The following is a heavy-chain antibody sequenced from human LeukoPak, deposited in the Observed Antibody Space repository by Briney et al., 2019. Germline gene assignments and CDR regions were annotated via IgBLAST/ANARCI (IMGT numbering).Heavy chain of an antibody. D-gene: IGHD6-13*01. CDR1: GGPFSGYY. Sequence: KPSETLSLTCAVYGGPFSGYYWSWIRQPPGKGLEWIGEINHSGSTNYNPSLKSRVTISVDTSKNQFSLKLSSVTAADTAVYYCARGFGSSWPSWGQGTLVTVSS. CDR3: ARGFGSSWPS. CDR2: INHSGST. J-gene: IGHJ4*02. V-gene: IGHV4-34*01.